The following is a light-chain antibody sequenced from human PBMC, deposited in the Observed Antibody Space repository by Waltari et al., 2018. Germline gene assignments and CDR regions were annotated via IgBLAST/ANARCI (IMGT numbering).Light chain of an antibody. Sequence: QSALTQPASLSGSPGQSITISCTGTSSGFGKYNIVSWYLQHPGKTPTVLIYEVSKPPSGVSRRFSGSKSGSTASLTISGLQAEDEAYYYCCSYAGSTSHIVFGGGTKVTVL. CDR2: EVS. CDR3: CSYAGSTSHIV. V-gene: IGLV2-23*02. J-gene: IGLJ2*01. CDR1: SSGFGKYNI.